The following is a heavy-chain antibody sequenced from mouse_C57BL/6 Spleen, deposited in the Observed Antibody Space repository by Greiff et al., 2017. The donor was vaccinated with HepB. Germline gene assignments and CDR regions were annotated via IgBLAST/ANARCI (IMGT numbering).Heavy chain of an antibody. CDR1: GFTFSDYG. CDR2: ISSGSSTI. D-gene: IGHD6-1*01. Sequence: EVQVVESGGGLVKPGGSLKLSCAASGFTFSDYGMHWVRQAPEKGLEWVAYISSGSSTIYYADTVKGRFTISRDNAKNTLFLQMTSLRSEDTAMYYCARDLLAYWGQGTLVTVSA. CDR3: ARDLLAY. J-gene: IGHJ3*01. V-gene: IGHV5-17*01.